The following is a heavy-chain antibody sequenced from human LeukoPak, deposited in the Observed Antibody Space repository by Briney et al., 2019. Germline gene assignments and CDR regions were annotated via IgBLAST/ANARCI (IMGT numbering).Heavy chain of an antibody. CDR2: IVVGSGDT. D-gene: IGHD3-22*01. J-gene: IGHJ4*02. CDR3: AAGGDSGGSYYAY. Sequence: GASVKVSCKASGFTFASSAMQWVRQARGQRLEWIGWIVVGSGDTNYAQKFQERVTITRDMSTSTAYMELSSLRSEDTAVYFCAAGGDSGGSYYAYWGQGTLVTVSS. CDR1: GFTFASSA. V-gene: IGHV1-58*02.